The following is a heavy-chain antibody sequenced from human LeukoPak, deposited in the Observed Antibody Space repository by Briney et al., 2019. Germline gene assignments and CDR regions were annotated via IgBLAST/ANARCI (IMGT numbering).Heavy chain of an antibody. Sequence: GGSLRLSCAASGFTFTTYSMNWVRQAPGKGLEWVSAISGSGGSTYYADSVKGRFTISRDNSKNTLYLQMNSLRAEDTAVYYCAKDSLFFVWGKGTTVTVSS. D-gene: IGHD3-3*01. V-gene: IGHV3-23*01. J-gene: IGHJ6*04. CDR3: AKDSLFFV. CDR1: GFTFTTYS. CDR2: ISGSGGST.